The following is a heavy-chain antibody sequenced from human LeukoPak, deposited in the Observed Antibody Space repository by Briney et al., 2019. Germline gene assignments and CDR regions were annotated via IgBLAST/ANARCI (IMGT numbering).Heavy chain of an antibody. CDR2: ISSSGSTI. CDR3: AGRDGSYYYYGMDV. D-gene: IGHD1-26*01. V-gene: IGHV3-48*03. J-gene: IGHJ6*02. CDR1: GFTFSSYE. Sequence: GGSLRLSCAASGFTFSSYEMNWFRQAPGKGLEWVSYISSSGSTIYYADSVKGRFTISRDNAKNSLYLQMNSLRAEDTAVYYCAGRDGSYYYYGMDVWGQGTTVTVSS.